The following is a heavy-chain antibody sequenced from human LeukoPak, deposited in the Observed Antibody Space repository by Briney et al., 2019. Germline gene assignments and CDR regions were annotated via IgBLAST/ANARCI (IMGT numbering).Heavy chain of an antibody. CDR2: INHSGST. J-gene: IGHJ4*02. Sequence: PSETLSLTCAVYGGSFSGYYWSWIRQPPGKGLEWIGEINHSGSTNYNPSLKSRVTISVDTSKNQFSLKLSSVTAADTAVYYCARDWDYDYVWGSYATFDYWGQGTLVTVSS. CDR3: ARDWDYDYVWGSYATFDY. CDR1: GGSFSGYY. V-gene: IGHV4-34*01. D-gene: IGHD3-16*01.